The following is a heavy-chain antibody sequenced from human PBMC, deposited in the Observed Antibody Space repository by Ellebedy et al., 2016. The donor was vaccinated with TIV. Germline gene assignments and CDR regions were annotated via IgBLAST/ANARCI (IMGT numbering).Heavy chain of an antibody. Sequence: AASVKVSCKASGSTFTSYDIIWVRQAPGQGLDWMGWISTYNGNTNYAQKLQGRVTMTTDTSTSTAYMELRSLRSDDTAVYYCARGSVTTVYDWGQGTLVTVSS. V-gene: IGHV1-18*01. D-gene: IGHD4-11*01. CDR3: ARGSVTTVYD. CDR2: ISTYNGNT. J-gene: IGHJ4*02. CDR1: GSTFTSYD.